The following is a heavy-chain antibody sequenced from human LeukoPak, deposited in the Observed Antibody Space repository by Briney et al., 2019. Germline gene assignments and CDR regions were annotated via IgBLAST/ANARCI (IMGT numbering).Heavy chain of an antibody. V-gene: IGHV4-34*01. Sequence: SETLSLTCAVYGGSFSGYYWSRIRQPPGKGLEWIGEINHSGSTNYNPALKSRVTISVGTSKNLFSLKLSSVTAADTAVYYCARGDSSSSPGWFDPWGQGTLVTVSS. CDR3: ARGDSSSSPGWFDP. D-gene: IGHD6-6*01. CDR1: GGSFSGYY. J-gene: IGHJ5*02. CDR2: INHSGST.